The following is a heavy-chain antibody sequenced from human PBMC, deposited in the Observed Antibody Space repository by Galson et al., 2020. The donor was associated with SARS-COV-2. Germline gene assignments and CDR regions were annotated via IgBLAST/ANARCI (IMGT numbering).Heavy chain of an antibody. CDR1: GFTFSSYG. J-gene: IGHJ6*02. D-gene: IGHD3-3*01. V-gene: IGHV3-33*06. CDR2: IWYDGSNK. CDR3: EKDAEVYDFWSGSYGMDV. Sequence: GESLKISCAASGFTFSSYGMHWVRQAPGKGLEWVAVIWYDGSNKYYADSVKGRFTISRDNSKNTLYLQMNSLRAEDTAVYYCEKDAEVYDFWSGSYGMDVWGQGTTVTVSS.